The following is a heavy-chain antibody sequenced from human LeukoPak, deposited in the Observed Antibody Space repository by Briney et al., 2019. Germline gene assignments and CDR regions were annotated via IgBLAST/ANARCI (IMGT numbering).Heavy chain of an antibody. J-gene: IGHJ2*01. V-gene: IGHV4-59*08. CDR1: SGSISSYY. CDR3: ARTYYDFWSGSRYWYFHL. CDR2: IYYSGST. D-gene: IGHD3-3*01. Sequence: SETLSLPCIVSSGSISSYYWSWLRQPPGKGLEGIGYIYYSGSTNYNPSLKSRVTISVDTSKNQFSLKLSSVTAADTAVYYCARTYYDFWSGSRYWYFHLWGRGTLGTVSS.